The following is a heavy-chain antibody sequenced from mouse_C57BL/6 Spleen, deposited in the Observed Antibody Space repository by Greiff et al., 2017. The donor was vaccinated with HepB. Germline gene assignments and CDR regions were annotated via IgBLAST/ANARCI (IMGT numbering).Heavy chain of an antibody. CDR3: ARSDYYGSSLYYFDY. CDR1: GFNIKDYY. Sequence: EVKLMESGAELVKPGASVKLSCTASGFNIKDYYMHWVKQRTEQGLEWIGSIDPEDGETKYAPKFQGKATITADTSSNTAYLQLSSLTSEDTAVYYCARSDYYGSSLYYFDYWGQGTTLTVSS. CDR2: IDPEDGET. J-gene: IGHJ2*01. D-gene: IGHD1-1*01. V-gene: IGHV14-2*01.